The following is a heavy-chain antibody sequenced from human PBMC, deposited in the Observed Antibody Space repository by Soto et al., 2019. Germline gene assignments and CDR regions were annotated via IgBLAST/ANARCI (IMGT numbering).Heavy chain of an antibody. V-gene: IGHV3-30*18. CDR3: AKDRTLGVIDP. D-gene: IGHD2-8*01. CDR1: GFTFSSYG. CDR2: ISYDGSNK. Sequence: QVQLVESGGGVVQPGRSMRLSCAASGFTFSSYGMHWVRQAPGKGLEWVAVISYDGSNKYYADSVKGRFTISRDNSKNTLYLQMNSLRAEDTAVYYRAKDRTLGVIDPWGQGTLVTVSS. J-gene: IGHJ5*02.